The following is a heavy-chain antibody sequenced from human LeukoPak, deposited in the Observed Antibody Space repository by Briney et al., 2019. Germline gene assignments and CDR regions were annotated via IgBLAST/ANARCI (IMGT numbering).Heavy chain of an antibody. Sequence: GGSLRLSCAASGFTFSSYAMSWVRQARGKGLEWVSAISGRGGSTYYADSVKGRFTIARDNSNNTLYLQMNSLRAEDTAVYYCAGGPKDFWRGYYLNWFDPWGQGTLVTVSS. CDR1: GFTFSSYA. J-gene: IGHJ5*02. CDR2: ISGRGGST. D-gene: IGHD3-3*01. V-gene: IGHV3-23*01. CDR3: AGGPKDFWRGYYLNWFDP.